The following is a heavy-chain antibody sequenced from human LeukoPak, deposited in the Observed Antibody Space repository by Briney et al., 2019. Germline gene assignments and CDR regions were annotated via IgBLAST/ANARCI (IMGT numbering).Heavy chain of an antibody. Sequence: SVKVSCKASGGTFSSYAISWVRQAPGQGLEWMGGIIPIFGTANYAQEFQGRVTITADESTSTAYMELSSLRSEDTAVYYCARSIVATVEMFDYWGQGTLVTVSS. D-gene: IGHD5-12*01. CDR1: GGTFSSYA. CDR2: IIPIFGTA. CDR3: ARSIVATVEMFDY. J-gene: IGHJ4*02. V-gene: IGHV1-69*13.